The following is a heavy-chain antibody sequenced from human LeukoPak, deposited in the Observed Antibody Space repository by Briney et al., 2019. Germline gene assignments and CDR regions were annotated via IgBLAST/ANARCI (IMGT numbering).Heavy chain of an antibody. J-gene: IGHJ5*02. CDR2: ISGSGGST. CDR1: GFTFSSYA. Sequence: GGSLRLSCAASGFTFSSYAVSWVRQAPGKGLEWVSAISGSGGSTYYADSVKGRFTISRDNSKNTLYLQMNSLRAEDTAVYYCASLGYCSGGSCYSASWLDPWGQGTLVTVSS. CDR3: ASLGYCSGGSCYSASWLDP. V-gene: IGHV3-23*01. D-gene: IGHD2-15*01.